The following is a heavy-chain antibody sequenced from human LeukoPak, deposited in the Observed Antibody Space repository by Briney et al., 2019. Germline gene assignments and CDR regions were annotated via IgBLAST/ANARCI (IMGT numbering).Heavy chain of an antibody. J-gene: IGHJ4*02. Sequence: SGPALVKPTQTLTLTCTFSGFSLSTSGMCVSWIRQPPVKALEWLARIDWDDDKYYSTSLKTRLTISQDTSKNQVVLTMTNMDPVDTATYYCARICGIGGVIVPGYWGQGTLVTVSS. CDR3: ARICGIGGVIVPGY. CDR2: IDWDDDK. CDR1: GFSLSTSGMC. D-gene: IGHD3-16*02. V-gene: IGHV2-70*11.